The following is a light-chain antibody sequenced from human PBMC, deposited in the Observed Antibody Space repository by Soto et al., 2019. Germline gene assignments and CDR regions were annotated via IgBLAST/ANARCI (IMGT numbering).Light chain of an antibody. Sequence: EIVMTQSPATLSLSPGERATLSCRASQSVSSDLAWYQQVPGQAPRLLIYGASTRATGIPARFSGSGSGTEFTLTISSLQSEDFVVYYCQQYNNWPPWTFGQGTKVDIK. CDR2: GAS. CDR3: QQYNNWPPWT. J-gene: IGKJ1*01. V-gene: IGKV3-15*01. CDR1: QSVSSD.